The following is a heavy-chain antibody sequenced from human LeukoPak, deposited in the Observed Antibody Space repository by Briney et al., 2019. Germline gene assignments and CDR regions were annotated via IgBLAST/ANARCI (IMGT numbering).Heavy chain of an antibody. V-gene: IGHV3-30*02. CDR1: GFTFSSSG. CDR3: AKGGSSWYPDY. CDR2: IRHDGSYK. J-gene: IGHJ4*02. D-gene: IGHD6-13*01. Sequence: GGSLRLSCAASGFTFSSSGMHWVRQAPGKGLEGVAFIRHDGSYKYYADSVKGRFTISRDNSGNTLNLQMNSLRAEDTAVHYCAKGGSSWYPDYWGQGTLVTVSS.